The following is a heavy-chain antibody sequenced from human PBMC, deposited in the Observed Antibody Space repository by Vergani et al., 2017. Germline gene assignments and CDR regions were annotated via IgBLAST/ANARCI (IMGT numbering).Heavy chain of an antibody. V-gene: IGHV1-2*02. J-gene: IGHJ4*02. CDR2: INPNSGGT. CDR3: ARPHGDILPPDPRRLDY. Sequence: QVLLVQSGAEVKKPGASVRVSCKTSGYTFTNYYMHWVRQAPGQGLEWMGWINPNSGGTNYAQKFQGRVTMTRDTSISTAYMELSRLRSDDTAVYYCARPHGDILPPDPRRLDYWGQGTLVTVSS. CDR1: GYTFTNYY.